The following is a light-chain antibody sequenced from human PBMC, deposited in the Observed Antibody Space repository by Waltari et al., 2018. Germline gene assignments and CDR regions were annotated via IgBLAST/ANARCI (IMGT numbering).Light chain of an antibody. Sequence: DIVVTQSPDSLAFSLGERATISCQSSQSVSYSSDNKSFLAWYQHKSVQPPKLLIYWAGTRASGVAYLCRASGSRTDILLTISTLQPDVWGIFYSQEYSTPHMYTFARGNRVEIK. CDR3: QEYSTPHMYT. V-gene: IGKV4-1*01. J-gene: IGKJ2*01. CDR2: WAG. CDR1: QSVSYSSDNKSF.